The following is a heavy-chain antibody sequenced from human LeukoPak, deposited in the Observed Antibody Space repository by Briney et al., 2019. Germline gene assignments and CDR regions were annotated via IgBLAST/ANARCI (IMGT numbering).Heavy chain of an antibody. J-gene: IGHJ4*02. Sequence: ASVKVSCKASGYTFTGYYMHWVRQAPGQGLEWMGWINPNSGGTNYAQKFQGRVTMTRDTSISTAYMELSRLRSDDTAVYYCARVHGDFTRGVFDYWGQGTLVTVSS. CDR3: ARVHGDFTRGVFDY. CDR2: INPNSGGT. CDR1: GYTFTGYY. V-gene: IGHV1-2*02. D-gene: IGHD4-17*01.